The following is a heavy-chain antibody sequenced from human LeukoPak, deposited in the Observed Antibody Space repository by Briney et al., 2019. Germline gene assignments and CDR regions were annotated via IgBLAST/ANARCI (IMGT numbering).Heavy chain of an antibody. CDR3: ARHIVVVPAARKDYYYYGMDV. V-gene: IGHV1-69*13. J-gene: IGHJ6*02. CDR2: IIPIFGTA. CDR1: GGTFSSYA. Sequence: SVKVSCKASGGTFSSYAISWVRQAPGQGLEWMGGIIPIFGTANYAQKFQGRVTITADESTSTAYMELSSLRSEDTAVYYCARHIVVVPAARKDYYYYGMDVWAQGTTVTVSS. D-gene: IGHD2-2*01.